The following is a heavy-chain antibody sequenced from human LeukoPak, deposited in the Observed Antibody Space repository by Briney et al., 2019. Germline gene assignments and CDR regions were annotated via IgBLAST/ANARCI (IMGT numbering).Heavy chain of an antibody. CDR2: IIPIFGTA. Sequence: GASVKVSCKASGGTFSSYAISWVRQAPGQGPEWMGGIIPIFGTANYAQKFQGRVTITADESTSTAYMELSSLRSEDTAVYCCASLGPCSSTSCYIDYWGQGTLVTVSS. CDR1: GGTFSSYA. CDR3: ASLGPCSSTSCYIDY. V-gene: IGHV1-69*13. D-gene: IGHD2-2*02. J-gene: IGHJ4*02.